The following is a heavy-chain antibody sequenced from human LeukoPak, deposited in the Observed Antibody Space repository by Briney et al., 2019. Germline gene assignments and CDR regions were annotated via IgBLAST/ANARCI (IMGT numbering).Heavy chain of an antibody. Sequence: SETLSLTCAVYGGSFSGYYWSWIRQPPGKGLEWIGEINHSGSTNYNPSLKSRVTISVDTSKNQFSLKLSSVTAADTAVYYCARSIAAAGTHFDYWGQGTLVTVSS. CDR2: INHSGST. CDR3: ARSIAAAGTHFDY. D-gene: IGHD6-13*01. V-gene: IGHV4-34*01. J-gene: IGHJ4*02. CDR1: GGSFSGYY.